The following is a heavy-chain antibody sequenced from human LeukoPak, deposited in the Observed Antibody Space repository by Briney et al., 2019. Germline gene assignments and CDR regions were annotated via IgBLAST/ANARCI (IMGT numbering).Heavy chain of an antibody. V-gene: IGHV3-30-3*01. CDR2: ISYDGSNK. J-gene: IGHJ4*02. D-gene: IGHD3-3*01. CDR1: GFTFSSYA. CDR3: AKFKPTSIDFWRGRNYFDY. Sequence: PGGSLRLSCAASGFTFSSYAMHWVRQAPGKGLEWVAVISYDGSNKYYADSVKGRFTISRDNSKNTLYLQMNSLRAEDTAVYYCAKFKPTSIDFWRGRNYFDYWGQGTLVTVSS.